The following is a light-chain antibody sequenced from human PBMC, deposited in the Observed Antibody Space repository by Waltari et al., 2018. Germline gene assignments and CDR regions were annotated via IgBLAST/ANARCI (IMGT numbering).Light chain of an antibody. CDR3: QYYTS. CDR2: DAV. Sequence: VLTQSPGILSLSPGERATLSCRASQSLGGDYLAWYQQNPGQPPRLLIHDAVSRATGIPDRCSGSGSGTDFTLTITRLEPEDFAVYYCQYYTSFGPGTRLDIK. V-gene: IGKV3-20*01. CDR1: QSLGGDY. J-gene: IGKJ5*01.